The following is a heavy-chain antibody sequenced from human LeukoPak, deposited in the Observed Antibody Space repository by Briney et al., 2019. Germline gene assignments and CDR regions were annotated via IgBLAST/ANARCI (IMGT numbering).Heavy chain of an antibody. CDR1: GFTVRDSY. CDR2: ISSGGDTI. J-gene: IGHJ5*02. V-gene: IGHV3-11*01. D-gene: IGHD5-18*01. Sequence: GGSLRLSCAASGFTVRDSYMSWIRQAPRKGLEWISYISSGGDTIYYADSVKGRFTISRDNAKNSLYLQMNSLRAEDTAVYYCARAVGYTYGYGSWGQGTLVTVSP. CDR3: ARAVGYTYGYGS.